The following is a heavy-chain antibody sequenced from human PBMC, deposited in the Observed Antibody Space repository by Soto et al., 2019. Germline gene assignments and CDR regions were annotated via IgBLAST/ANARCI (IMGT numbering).Heavy chain of an antibody. CDR2: INAGNGNT. D-gene: IGHD3-16*02. CDR1: GYTFSSYA. CDR3: ARVDGTY. Sequence: QVQLVQSGAEEKKPGASVKVSCKASGYTFSSYAIHWVRQAPGQGLEWMGWINAGNGNTKYPQKFQGRVTITRDTSASTAYMEVNSRRSEDTVVYYCARVDGTYRGQGTLVTVSS. J-gene: IGHJ4*02. V-gene: IGHV1-3*05.